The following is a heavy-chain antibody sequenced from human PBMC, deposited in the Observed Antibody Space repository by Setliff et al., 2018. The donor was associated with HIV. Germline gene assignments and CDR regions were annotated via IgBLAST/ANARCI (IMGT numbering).Heavy chain of an antibody. CDR3: AKVRWTANYYFDC. CDR1: GFPFSSYS. D-gene: IGHD1-7*01. Sequence: PGGSLRLSCAASGFPFSSYSMSWVRQAPGKGLEWVSVISADGLTTFYADSVKGRFTISRDNSKDTLYLQMNSLRAEDTALYYCAKVRWTANYYFDCWGQGTLVTVSS. V-gene: IGHV3-23*01. J-gene: IGHJ4*02. CDR2: ISADGLTT.